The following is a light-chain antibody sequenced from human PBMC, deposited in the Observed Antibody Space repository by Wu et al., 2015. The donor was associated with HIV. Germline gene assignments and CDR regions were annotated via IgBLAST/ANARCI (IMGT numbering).Light chain of an antibody. CDR2: EAS. Sequence: IQMTQSPSSLSASVGDRVTITCRASQGISNSLAWYQQKPEKAPKLLISEASRLENGVPSRFSGSGSGTDFTLTISSLQPEDFATYHCQQYFSSRTFGQRTKVEIK. J-gene: IGKJ1*01. CDR3: QQYFSSRT. CDR1: QGISNS. V-gene: IGKV1-NL1*01.